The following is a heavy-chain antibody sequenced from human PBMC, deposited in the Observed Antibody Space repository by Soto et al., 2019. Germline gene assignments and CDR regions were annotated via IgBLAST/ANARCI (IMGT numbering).Heavy chain of an antibody. CDR1: GGTFSSYT. V-gene: IGHV1-69*02. Sequence: QVQLVQSGAEVKKPGSSVKVSCKASGGTFSSYTISWVRQAPGQGLEWMGRIIPILGIANYAQKFQGRVTITADKSTSTAYMELRSLRSEDTAVYYCARSLRFGEEATLGWFEPWVQGTLFTVSS. D-gene: IGHD3-10*01. CDR2: IIPILGIA. CDR3: ARSLRFGEEATLGWFEP. J-gene: IGHJ5*02.